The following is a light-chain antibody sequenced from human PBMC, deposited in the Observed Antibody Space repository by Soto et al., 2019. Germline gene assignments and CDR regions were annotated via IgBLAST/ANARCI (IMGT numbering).Light chain of an antibody. CDR3: RPSAGSSTYF. CDR1: SSVVGSYTL. Sequence: QSVLAQPASVSGSPGESITISCTGTSSVVGSYTLVSWYQQHPGKAPKLMIYEVSKRPSGVSNRFSGSKSGNTASLTISGLQGEDEADYYRRPSAGSSTYFFGTGPKV. CDR2: EVS. J-gene: IGLJ1*01. V-gene: IGLV2-23*02.